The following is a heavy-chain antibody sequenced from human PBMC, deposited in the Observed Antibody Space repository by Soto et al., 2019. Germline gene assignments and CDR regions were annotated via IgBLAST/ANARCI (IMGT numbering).Heavy chain of an antibody. V-gene: IGHV4-31*03. CDR1: GGSISSGGYY. CDR3: ARASSSTSTVTWYYFDY. CDR2: IYYSGST. D-gene: IGHD2-2*01. Sequence: LSLTCTVSGGSISSGGYYWSWIRQHPGKGLEWIGYIYYSGSTYYNPSLKSRVTISVDTSKNQFSLKLSSVTAADTAVYYCARASSSTSTVTWYYFDYWGQGTLVTVSS. J-gene: IGHJ4*02.